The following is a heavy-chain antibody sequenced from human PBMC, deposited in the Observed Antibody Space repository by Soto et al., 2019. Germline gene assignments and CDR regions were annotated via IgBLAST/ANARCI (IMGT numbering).Heavy chain of an antibody. CDR1: GFSLTSPGMC. J-gene: IGHJ4*02. Sequence: SGPTLVNPTETLTVTCTFSGFSLTSPGMCVSWIRQSPGKALEWLALIERDDDDKYYSTSLKTRLSISKDTSKNQVVLTMTNIDPVDTATYYCAPIRRDSYGGFPLNWGQGTLVTVSS. CDR2: IERDDDDK. V-gene: IGHV2-70*01. CDR3: APIRRDSYGGFPLN. D-gene: IGHD3-10*01.